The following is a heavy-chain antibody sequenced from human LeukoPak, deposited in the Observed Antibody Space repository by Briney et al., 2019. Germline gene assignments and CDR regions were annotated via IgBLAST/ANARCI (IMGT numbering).Heavy chain of an antibody. D-gene: IGHD6-19*01. CDR2: IYYRGST. CDR3: ARDRSIAVAGTHYFDY. J-gene: IGHJ4*02. CDR1: GGSISSSSYY. Sequence: SETLSLTCTVSGGSISSSSYYWGWIRQPPGKGLEWIGSIYYRGSTYYNPSLKSRVTISVDTSKNQFSLKLSSVTAADTAVYYCARDRSIAVAGTHYFDYWGQGTLVTVSS. V-gene: IGHV4-39*07.